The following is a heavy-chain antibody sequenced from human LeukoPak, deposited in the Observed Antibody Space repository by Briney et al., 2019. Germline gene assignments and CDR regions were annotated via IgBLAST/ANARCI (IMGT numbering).Heavy chain of an antibody. CDR2: TNPTGGST. J-gene: IGHJ4*02. V-gene: IGHV1-46*01. CDR1: GYTFASYY. CDR3: AKPIYQDNSGYWDILDS. Sequence: GASVKVSCKASGYTFASYYMHWVRQAPGQGLEWMGITNPTGGSTRYAQKFQGRVSMTRDMPTSTVYMELSRLRSEDTAVYYCAKPIYQDNSGYWDILDSWGQGTLVTVSA. D-gene: IGHD3-22*01.